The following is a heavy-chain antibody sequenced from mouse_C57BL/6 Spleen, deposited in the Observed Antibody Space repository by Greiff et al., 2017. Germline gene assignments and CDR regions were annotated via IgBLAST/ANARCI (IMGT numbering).Heavy chain of an antibody. D-gene: IGHD2-1*01. V-gene: IGHV5-4*01. CDR1: GFTFSSYA. Sequence: EVQLVESGGGLVKPGGSLKLSCAASGFTFSSYAMSWVRQTPEKRLEWVATISDGGSYTYYPDNVKGRFTISRDNAKNNLYLQMSHLNSEDTAMYYCARDRGNYEDYFDYWGQGTTLTVSS. CDR2: ISDGGSYT. J-gene: IGHJ2*01. CDR3: ARDRGNYEDYFDY.